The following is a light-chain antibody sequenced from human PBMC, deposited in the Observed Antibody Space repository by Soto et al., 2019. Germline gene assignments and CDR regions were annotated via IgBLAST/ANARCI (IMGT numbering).Light chain of an antibody. CDR1: SSDVENYNV. CDR3: CSYADTYV. J-gene: IGLJ1*01. Sequence: QSVLTQPASVSGSPGQSITISCTGTSSDVENYNVVSWYQQRPGKAPKLMIYEGSKRPSGVSNRFSGSKSGNTASLTISGLQAEDEADYYCCSYADTYVFGTGTKVTVL. CDR2: EGS. V-gene: IGLV2-23*01.